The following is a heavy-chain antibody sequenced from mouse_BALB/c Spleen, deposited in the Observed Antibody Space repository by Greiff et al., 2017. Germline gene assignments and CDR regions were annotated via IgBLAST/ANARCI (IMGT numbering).Heavy chain of an antibody. CDR2: IDPENGDT. D-gene: IGHD1-1*01. CDR3: NGYGSSSFDY. J-gene: IGHJ2*01. CDR1: GFNIKDYY. Sequence: VHVKQSGAELVRSGASVKLSCTASGFNIKDYYMHWVKQRPEQGLEWIGWIDPENGDTEYAPKFQGKATMTADTSSNTAYLQLSSLTSEDTAVYYCNGYGSSSFDYWGQGTTLTVSS. V-gene: IGHV14-4*02.